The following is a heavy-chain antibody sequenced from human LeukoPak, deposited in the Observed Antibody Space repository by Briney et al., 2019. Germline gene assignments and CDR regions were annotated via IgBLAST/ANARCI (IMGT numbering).Heavy chain of an antibody. V-gene: IGHV4-59*01. CDR3: ARVGRGDHTWGSYYFDH. CDR2: ISYSGST. D-gene: IGHD3-16*01. Sequence: PSETLSLTCTVSGDSISSYHWSWIRQPPGKGLEWIGYISYSGSTNYNPSLKSRVTISVDTSKNRFSLKLSSVTAADMAVYYCARVGRGDHTWGSYYFDHWGQGTLVTVSS. CDR1: GDSISSYH. J-gene: IGHJ4*02.